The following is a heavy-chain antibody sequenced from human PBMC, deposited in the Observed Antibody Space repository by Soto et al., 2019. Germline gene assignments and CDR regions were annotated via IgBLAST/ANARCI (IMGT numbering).Heavy chain of an antibody. V-gene: IGHV4-39*02. CDR1: GGSISYNSYY. D-gene: IGHD2-2*01. J-gene: IGHJ5*02. Sequence: SETLSLACSVSGGSISYNSYYWGWIRQPPGKGLEWVGGIFYTGTTYYSPSLKDRVTISVDTSKNSFSLNLTSVTAADTAVYFCARLVVVAPVANAWGQGTLVTVSS. CDR3: ARLVVVAPVANA. CDR2: IFYTGTT.